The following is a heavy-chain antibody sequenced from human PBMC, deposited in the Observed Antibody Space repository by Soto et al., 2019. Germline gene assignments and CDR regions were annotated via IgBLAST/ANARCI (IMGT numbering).Heavy chain of an antibody. D-gene: IGHD3-10*01. Sequence: GGSLRLSCAASGFTFSTYVMNWVRQAPGKGLEWVSGVSNNGASTYYADSVQGRFSISRDNSKNTLYLQMNSLRAEDTAVYFCARAPRGLNYYGSGSHYPYFDYWGQGALVTVSS. CDR1: GFTFSTYV. V-gene: IGHV3-23*01. CDR3: ARAPRGLNYYGSGSHYPYFDY. J-gene: IGHJ4*02. CDR2: VSNNGAST.